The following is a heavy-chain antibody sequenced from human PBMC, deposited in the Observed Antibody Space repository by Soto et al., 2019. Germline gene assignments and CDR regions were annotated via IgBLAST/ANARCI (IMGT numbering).Heavy chain of an antibody. CDR2: IYYSGST. D-gene: IGHD1-26*01. CDR1: GGSISSGGYY. V-gene: IGHV4-31*03. Sequence: SETLSLTCTVSGGSISSGGYYWSWIRQHPGKGLEWIGYIYYSGSTYYNPSLKSRVTISVDKSKNQFSLKLSSVTAADTAVYYCARVYSGSYSDSWGQGTLVTVSS. CDR3: ARVYSGSYSDS. J-gene: IGHJ4*02.